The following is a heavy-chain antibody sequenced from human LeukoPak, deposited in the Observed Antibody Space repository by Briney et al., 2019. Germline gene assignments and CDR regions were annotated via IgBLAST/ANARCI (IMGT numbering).Heavy chain of an antibody. V-gene: IGHV3-9*01. CDR2: ISWNSGSI. J-gene: IGHJ3*02. D-gene: IGHD6-13*01. CDR1: GFTFDDYA. CDR3: AKGQQQGSGNAFDI. Sequence: GRSLRLSCAASGFTFDDYAMHWVRQAPGKGLEWVSGISWNSGSIGYADSVKGRFTISRDNAKNSLYLQMNSLRAEDTALYYFAKGQQQGSGNAFDIWGKGKMVTASS.